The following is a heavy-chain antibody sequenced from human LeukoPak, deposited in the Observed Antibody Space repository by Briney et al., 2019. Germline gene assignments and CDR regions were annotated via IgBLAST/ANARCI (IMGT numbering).Heavy chain of an antibody. CDR2: ITPSSSTI. Sequence: GGSLRLSCVASGFTFSRSSMNWVRQAPGKGLEGISYITPSSSTIHYADSVKGRFTVSRDNAKNSLYLQMNSLRDEDTAVYYCARYLGDGYNKLDYWGQGSLVTVSS. CDR3: ARYLGDGYNKLDY. J-gene: IGHJ4*02. CDR1: GFTFSRSS. D-gene: IGHD5-24*01. V-gene: IGHV3-48*02.